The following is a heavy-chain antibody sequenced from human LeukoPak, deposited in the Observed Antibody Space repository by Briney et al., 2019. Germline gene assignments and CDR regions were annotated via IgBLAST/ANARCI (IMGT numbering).Heavy chain of an antibody. V-gene: IGHV3-30*02. D-gene: IGHD3-22*01. CDR3: ARGHTYYYDSSGSDNWFDP. CDR1: GFTFISYG. Sequence: PGGSLRLSCAASGFTFISYGMQWVRQAPGKGLEWVAFIRYDGSNKYYADSVKGRFTISRDNSKNTLYLQMKSLRAEDTAVYYCARGHTYYYDSSGSDNWFDPWGQGTLVTVSS. CDR2: IRYDGSNK. J-gene: IGHJ5*02.